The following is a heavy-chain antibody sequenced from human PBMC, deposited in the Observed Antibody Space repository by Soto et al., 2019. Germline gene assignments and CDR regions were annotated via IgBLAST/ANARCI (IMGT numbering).Heavy chain of an antibody. CDR2: IIPIFGTA. CDR1: GGTFSSYA. V-gene: IGHV1-69*06. J-gene: IGHJ6*02. D-gene: IGHD4-17*01. Sequence: AASVKVSCKASGGTFSSYAISWVRQAPGQGLEWMGGIIPIFGTANYAQKFQGRVTITADKSTSTVYMELSSLRSEDTAVYYCASPYGANSHDYYGMDVWGQGTTVTVSS. CDR3: ASPYGANSHDYYGMDV.